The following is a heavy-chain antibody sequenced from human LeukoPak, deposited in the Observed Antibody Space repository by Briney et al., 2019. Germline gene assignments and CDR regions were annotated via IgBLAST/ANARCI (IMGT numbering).Heavy chain of an antibody. CDR1: GGSISSSSYY. V-gene: IGHV4-39*07. CDR2: IYYSGST. J-gene: IGHJ4*02. D-gene: IGHD6-19*01. Sequence: SETLSLTCTVSGGSISSSSYYWGWIRQPPGKGLEWIGSIYYSGSTYYNPSLKSQVTISVDTSKNQFSLKLSSVTAADTAVYYCYIAVAGTKGYFDYWGQGTLVTVSS. CDR3: YIAVAGTKGYFDY.